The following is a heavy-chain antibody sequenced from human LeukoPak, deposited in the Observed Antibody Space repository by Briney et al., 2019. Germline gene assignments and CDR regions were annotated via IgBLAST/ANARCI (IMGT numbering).Heavy chain of an antibody. CDR3: AKGDDILTGYLSYFDY. J-gene: IGHJ4*02. CDR2: ISGSGDNT. Sequence: GVSLRLSCAASGFTFRTCAMNWVRQAPGKGLEWVSGISGSGDNTYYADSVKGRFTISRDNSKNTLYLQMNSLRAEDTAVYYCAKGDDILTGYLSYFDYWGQGTLVTVSS. CDR1: GFTFRTCA. V-gene: IGHV3-23*01. D-gene: IGHD3-9*01.